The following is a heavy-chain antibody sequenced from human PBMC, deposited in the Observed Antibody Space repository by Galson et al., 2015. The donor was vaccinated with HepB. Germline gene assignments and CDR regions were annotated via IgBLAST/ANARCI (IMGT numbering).Heavy chain of an antibody. V-gene: IGHV3-30*04. D-gene: IGHD5-12*01. J-gene: IGHJ4*02. Sequence: SLRLSCAASGFTFNSYAMHWVRQAPGKGLQWVAVITCDGTNKFYARSVKGRFTISRDNSGNTLFLHMNSLRPEDTALDYCVKGGGYSAIRERGGFVSWGQGALVTVSS. CDR1: GFTFNSYA. CDR2: ITCDGTNK. CDR3: VKGGGYSAIRERGGFVS.